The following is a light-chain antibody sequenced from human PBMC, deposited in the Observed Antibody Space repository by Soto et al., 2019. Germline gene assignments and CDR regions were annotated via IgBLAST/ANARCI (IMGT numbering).Light chain of an antibody. J-gene: IGKJ1*01. V-gene: IGKV1-5*03. CDR1: QSISQW. CDR2: KAS. CDR3: QQYNVYPWT. Sequence: DIPMTQTPSTLYASVGDRVTITCRASQSISQWLAWYQQKPGKAPKLLIYKASTLESGVPSRFSGGGSGTEVTLTIISLQPDDFATYYCQQYNVYPWTFGQGTKVEIK.